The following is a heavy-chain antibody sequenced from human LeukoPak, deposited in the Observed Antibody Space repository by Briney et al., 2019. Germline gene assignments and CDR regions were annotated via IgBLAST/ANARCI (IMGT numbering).Heavy chain of an antibody. Sequence: ASVKVSCKASGYTFTSYDINWVRQATGQGLEWMGWTNPNSGNTGYAQKFQGRVTMTRNTSISTAYMELSSLRSEGTAVYYCATDRGWRTSGYYLYYFEYWGQGTLVTYSS. CDR2: TNPNSGNT. J-gene: IGHJ4*02. CDR1: GYTFTSYD. CDR3: ATDRGWRTSGYYLYYFEY. V-gene: IGHV1-8*01. D-gene: IGHD3-3*01.